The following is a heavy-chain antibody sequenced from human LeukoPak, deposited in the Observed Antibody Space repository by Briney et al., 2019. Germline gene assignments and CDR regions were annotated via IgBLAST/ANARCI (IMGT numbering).Heavy chain of an antibody. CDR3: ASGRGVVPAPGAHYDYYYMDV. J-gene: IGHJ6*03. V-gene: IGHV4-39*01. CDR2: IYYSGST. D-gene: IGHD2-2*01. Sequence: SETLSLTCTVSGGSISSSSYYWGWIRQPPGKGLEWIGSIYYSGSTYYNPSLKSRVTISVDTSKNQFSLKLSPVTAADTAVYYCASGRGVVPAPGAHYDYYYMDVWGKGTTVTVSS. CDR1: GGSISSSSYY.